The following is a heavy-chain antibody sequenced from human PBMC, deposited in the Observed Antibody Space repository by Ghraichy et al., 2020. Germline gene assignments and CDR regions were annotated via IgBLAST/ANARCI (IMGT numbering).Heavy chain of an antibody. Sequence: SVKVSCKASGGTFSSYAISWVRQAPGQGLEWMGGIIPIFGTANYAQKFQGRVTITADESTSTAYMELSSLRSEDTAVYYCASAAYTVTKSTYYYGMDVWGQGTTVTVSS. J-gene: IGHJ6*02. D-gene: IGHD4-17*01. CDR2: IIPIFGTA. CDR3: ASAAYTVTKSTYYYGMDV. V-gene: IGHV1-69*13. CDR1: GGTFSSYA.